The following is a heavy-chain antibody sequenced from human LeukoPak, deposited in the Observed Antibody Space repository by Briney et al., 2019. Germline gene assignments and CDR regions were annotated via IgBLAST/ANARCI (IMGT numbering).Heavy chain of an antibody. CDR3: AKENRHCSSTSCLYYYYYMDV. CDR2: ISGSGGST. CDR1: GFTFSSYG. D-gene: IGHD2-2*01. V-gene: IGHV3-23*01. Sequence: GGSLRLSCAASGFTFSSYGMSWVRQAPGKGLEWVSAISGSGGSTYYADSVKGRSTISRDNSKNTLYLQMNSLRAEDTAVYYCAKENRHCSSTSCLYYYYYMDVWGKGTTVTISS. J-gene: IGHJ6*03.